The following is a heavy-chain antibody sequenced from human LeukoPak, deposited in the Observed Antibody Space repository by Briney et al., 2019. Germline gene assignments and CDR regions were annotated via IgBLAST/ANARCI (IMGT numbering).Heavy chain of an antibody. Sequence: SETLSLTCSVSGDSISSGSYYWSWIRQPAGKGLEWIGFISYSGNTNYNPSLKSRVTISLDTSKNQFSLKLISVTAADTAVYYCARGVGSGYTDYWGQGALVTVSS. CDR1: GDSISSGSYY. V-gene: IGHV4-61*10. J-gene: IGHJ4*02. CDR2: ISYSGNT. D-gene: IGHD3-22*01. CDR3: ARGVGSGYTDY.